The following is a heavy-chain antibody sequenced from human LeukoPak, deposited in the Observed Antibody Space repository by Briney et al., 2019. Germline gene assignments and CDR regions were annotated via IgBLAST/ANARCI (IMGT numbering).Heavy chain of an antibody. Sequence: ASVKVSCKASGGTFSSYAISWVRQAPGQGLEWMGGLIPIFGTANYAQKFQGRVTITADESTSTAYMELSSLTSEDTAVYYCAREPVPAAPESSMDVWGQGTTVTVSS. J-gene: IGHJ6*02. CDR3: AREPVPAAPESSMDV. CDR2: LIPIFGTA. V-gene: IGHV1-69*13. D-gene: IGHD2-2*01. CDR1: GGTFSSYA.